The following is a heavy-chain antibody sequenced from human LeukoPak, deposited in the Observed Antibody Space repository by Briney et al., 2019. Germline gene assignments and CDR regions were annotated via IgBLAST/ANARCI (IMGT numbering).Heavy chain of an antibody. CDR3: SRMGARDFFDY. D-gene: IGHD1-26*01. CDR1: GGSISSYY. J-gene: IGHJ4*02. Sequence: SETLSLICSVSGGSISSYYWSWIRQPPGKGLEWIGYMYNSGSTNYNPSLKSRVSMSVDTSKNQFSLKLTSVTAADTAVYYCSRMGARDFFDYWGQGTLETVSS. CDR2: MYNSGST. V-gene: IGHV4-59*01.